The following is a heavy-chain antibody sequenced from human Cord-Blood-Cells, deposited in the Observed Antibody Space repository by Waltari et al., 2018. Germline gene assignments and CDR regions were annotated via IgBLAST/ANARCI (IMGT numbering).Heavy chain of an antibody. J-gene: IGHJ5*02. CDR3: ARDFARGESWFDP. V-gene: IGHV1-69*06. CDR1: GGTFSSYA. CDR2: SIPIFGTA. D-gene: IGHD3-10*01. Sequence: QVQLVQSVAEVKKPGSSVKVSCKASGGTFSSYAISWLRQAPGQGLEWMGGSIPIFGTANYAQKFQGRVTITADKSTSTAYMELSSLRSEDTAVYYCARDFARGESWFDPWGQGTLVTVSS.